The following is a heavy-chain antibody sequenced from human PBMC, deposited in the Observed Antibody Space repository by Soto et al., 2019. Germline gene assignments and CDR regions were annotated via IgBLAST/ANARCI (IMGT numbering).Heavy chain of an antibody. J-gene: IGHJ4*02. CDR2: INRGGDT. CDR3: ARGRYNWNY. V-gene: IGHV4-34*01. CDR1: GGSSSGYY. Sequence: SETLSLTCALYGGSSSGYYWGWIRQPPGRGLEWIGEINRGGDTNYNPSLKSRVTMSADTSKNQFSLKLSSVTAADTAVYYCARGRYNWNYWGQGTLVTVSS. D-gene: IGHD1-20*01.